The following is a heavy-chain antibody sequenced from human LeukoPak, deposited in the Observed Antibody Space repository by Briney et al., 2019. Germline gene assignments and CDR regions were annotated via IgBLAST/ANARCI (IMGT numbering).Heavy chain of an antibody. J-gene: IGHJ4*02. V-gene: IGHV3-21*01. CDR1: AFTFSSYS. CDR2: ISSTSSYI. CDR3: AVRRGIYY. Sequence: KSGGPLRLSCAASAFTFSSYSMNWVRQAPGKGLNTFSSISSTSSYIYYADSVKGRFTIPRDNAKNSLYLQMNSLRAEDTAVYYCAVRRGIYYWGQGTLVTVSS.